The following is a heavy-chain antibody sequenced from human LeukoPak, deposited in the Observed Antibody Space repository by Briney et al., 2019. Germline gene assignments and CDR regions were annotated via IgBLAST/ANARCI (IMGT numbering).Heavy chain of an antibody. V-gene: IGHV4-39*01. CDR1: GGSIRSSYYY. CDR3: ARIPFLEWLYDY. J-gene: IGHJ4*02. D-gene: IGHD3-3*01. CDR2: IYDSGST. Sequence: SETLSLTCTVSGGSIRSSYYYWGWIRQPPGKGLEWIGSIYDSGSTYYNPPLKSRVTISVDTSKNQFSLKLNSVTAADTAVYYCARIPFLEWLYDYWGQGTLVTVSS.